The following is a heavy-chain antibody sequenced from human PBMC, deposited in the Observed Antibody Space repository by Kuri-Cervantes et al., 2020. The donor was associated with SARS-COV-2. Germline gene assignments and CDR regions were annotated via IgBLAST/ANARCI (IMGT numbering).Heavy chain of an antibody. J-gene: IGHJ4*02. D-gene: IGHD4-17*01. CDR1: GFVFDNYA. Sequence: GGSLRLSCAASGFVFDNYAMSWVRQAPGRGPEWVSVISGSGQSTYFADSVKGRFTISRDNSKNSLYLQMNSLRAEDTAVYYCAREAEGSYGAGPFDFWGQGTLVTVSS. CDR3: AREAEGSYGAGPFDF. CDR2: ISGSGQST. V-gene: IGHV3-23*01.